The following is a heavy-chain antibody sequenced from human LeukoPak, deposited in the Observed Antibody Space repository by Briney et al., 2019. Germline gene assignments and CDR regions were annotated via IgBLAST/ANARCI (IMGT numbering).Heavy chain of an antibody. J-gene: IGHJ4*02. CDR3: ARGSFFGLDDY. D-gene: IGHD3-10*01. CDR1: GYTFTSYA. V-gene: IGHV7-4-1*01. Sequence: ASVKVSCKASGYTFTSYAMNWVRQAPGQGLEWMGWINTNTGNPTYAQGFTGRFAFSLDTSVSTAYLQICSLKAEDTAVYYCARGSFFGLDDYWGQGTLVTVSS. CDR2: INTNTGNP.